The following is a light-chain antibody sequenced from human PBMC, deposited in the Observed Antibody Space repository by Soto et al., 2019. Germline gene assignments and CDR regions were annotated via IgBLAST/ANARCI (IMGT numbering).Light chain of an antibody. CDR1: QTLRGW. J-gene: IGKJ5*01. V-gene: IGKV1-5*01. Sequence: DIQMTQSPSTLSASVGDRVTITCRASQTLRGWLAWYQQRQAKAPKALIYDASTLASGVPSRFNGSGSGTEFILIISSQQPDDFATYYCQQYITYSTFGQGTRLEIK. CDR3: QQYITYST. CDR2: DAS.